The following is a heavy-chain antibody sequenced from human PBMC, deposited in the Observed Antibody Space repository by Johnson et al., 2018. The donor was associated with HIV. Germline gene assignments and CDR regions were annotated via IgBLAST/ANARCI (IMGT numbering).Heavy chain of an antibody. Sequence: QVQLVESVGGVVQPGRSLRLSCAASGFSFSSYALHWVRQAPGKGLEWVAVVSYATTNKHYADSVKGRFTISRDNSKSTLILQMNGLKDEDTAIYYCARELRGPDAFDIWGQGTMVTVSS. V-gene: IGHV3-30-3*01. J-gene: IGHJ3*02. CDR1: GFSFSSYA. CDR2: VSYATTNK. CDR3: ARELRGPDAFDI.